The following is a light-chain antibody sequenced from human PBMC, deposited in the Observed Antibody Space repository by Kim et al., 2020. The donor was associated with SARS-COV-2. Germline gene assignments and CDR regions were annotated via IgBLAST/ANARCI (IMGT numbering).Light chain of an antibody. V-gene: IGKV3-20*01. CDR2: GGS. Sequence: RGERDTLPSRASQSVSSSYLAWYQQEPGQAPRLLIYGGSSRATGIPDRFSGSGSGTDFTLTISRLEPEDFAVYYCQQYGSSPPYTFGQETKLEI. CDR3: QQYGSSPPYT. CDR1: QSVSSSY. J-gene: IGKJ2*01.